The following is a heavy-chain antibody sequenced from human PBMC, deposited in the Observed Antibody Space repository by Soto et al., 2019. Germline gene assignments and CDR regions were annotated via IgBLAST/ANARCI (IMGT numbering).Heavy chain of an antibody. V-gene: IGHV3-33*01. CDR1: GFTFSNYD. CDR3: ARRQHYGGNSEAFDI. J-gene: IGHJ3*02. D-gene: IGHD4-17*01. CDR2: IWYDGSKK. Sequence: QVQLVESGGGVVQPGRSLRLSCAASGFTFSNYDIHWVRQAPGKGLEWVAVIWYDGSKKYYGDSVKGRFTISRDNSKNTLYLQMNSLRAEDAAVYYCARRQHYGGNSEAFDIWGQGTMVTVSS.